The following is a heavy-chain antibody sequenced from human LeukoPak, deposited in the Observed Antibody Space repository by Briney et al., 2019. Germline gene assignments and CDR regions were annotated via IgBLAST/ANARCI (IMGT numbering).Heavy chain of an antibody. Sequence: GGSLRLSCAASGFTFSSYAMSWVRQAPGKGLEWVSAISGSGGSTYYADSVKGRFTISRDNSKNTLYLQMNSLRAEDTAVYYCAKDLYYYDSSGYGYNWFDPWGQGTLVTVSS. CDR3: AKDLYYYDSSGYGYNWFDP. D-gene: IGHD3-22*01. J-gene: IGHJ5*02. CDR1: GFTFSSYA. V-gene: IGHV3-23*01. CDR2: ISGSGGST.